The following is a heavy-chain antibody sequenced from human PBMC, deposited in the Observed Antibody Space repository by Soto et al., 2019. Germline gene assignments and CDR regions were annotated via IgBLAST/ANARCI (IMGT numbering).Heavy chain of an antibody. V-gene: IGHV4-39*01. J-gene: IGHJ4*02. CDR1: RGSISSGTYY. CDR3: ARHPPELLLKGYVDY. CDR2: IYYSGNT. Sequence: QLQLQESGPGLVKPSETLSLTCTVSRGSISSGTYYSGWIRQPPGKGLEWIGSIYYSGNTYYNPSLTRRVTISVDTSKNQFSLKLSSVTAADTAVYYCARHPPELLLKGYVDYWGQGTLVTVSS. D-gene: IGHD2-2*01.